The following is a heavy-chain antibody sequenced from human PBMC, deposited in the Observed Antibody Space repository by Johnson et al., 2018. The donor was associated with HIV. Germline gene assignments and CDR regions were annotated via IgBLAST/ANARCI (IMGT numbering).Heavy chain of an antibody. D-gene: IGHD2-21*01. V-gene: IGHV3-11*06. Sequence: QVQLVESGGGLVQPGGSLRLSCAASGFTFSDYYMSWIRQAPGKGLEWVAVIFSDNSTDYADSVKGRFTISRDNAKNSLYLQMNSLRAEDTAVYYCARSTYCGGDCYSVAFDIWGQGTMVTVSS. CDR3: ARSTYCGGDCYSVAFDI. J-gene: IGHJ3*02. CDR2: IFSDNST. CDR1: GFTFSDYY.